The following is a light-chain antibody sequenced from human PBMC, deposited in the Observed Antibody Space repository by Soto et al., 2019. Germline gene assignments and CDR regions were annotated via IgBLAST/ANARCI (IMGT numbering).Light chain of an antibody. CDR2: DVS. V-gene: IGKV3-20*01. J-gene: IGKJ2*01. Sequence: EIVLTQSPGTLSLSPGERATLSCRASHRFDTRYIARYQRRPGQAPRLLIYDVSNRATGIPDRFSGSGSGTDFTLTISRVEPEDFAVYYCQQYDGLLHTFGQGTKLEIK. CDR3: QQYDGLLHT. CDR1: HRFDTRY.